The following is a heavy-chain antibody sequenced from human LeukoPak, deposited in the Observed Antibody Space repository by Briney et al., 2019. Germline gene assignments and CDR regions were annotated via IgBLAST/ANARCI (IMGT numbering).Heavy chain of an antibody. Sequence: ASVKVSCKASGYTFTTYYMHWVRQAPGQGLEWMGVINPSGGSTSYAQKFQGRITMTRDTSASTAYMELSSLRSEDTAVYYCARDKDTAMPTGWFDPWGQGTLVTVSS. D-gene: IGHD5-18*01. CDR1: GYTFTTYY. CDR3: ARDKDTAMPTGWFDP. CDR2: INPSGGST. J-gene: IGHJ5*02. V-gene: IGHV1-46*01.